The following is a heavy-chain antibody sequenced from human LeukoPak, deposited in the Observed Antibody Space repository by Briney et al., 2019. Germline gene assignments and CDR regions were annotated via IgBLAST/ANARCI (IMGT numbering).Heavy chain of an antibody. D-gene: IGHD3-3*01. Sequence: GGSLRLSCAASGFTVSSNYMSWVRQAPGKGLEWVANIKPDGSEKYYVDSVKGRFTISRDNAKNSLYLQMNSLRAEDTAVYYCARDSIYDFWSGYESLKFDYWGQGTLVTVSS. J-gene: IGHJ4*02. CDR2: IKPDGSEK. CDR3: ARDSIYDFWSGYESLKFDY. CDR1: GFTVSSNY. V-gene: IGHV3-7*01.